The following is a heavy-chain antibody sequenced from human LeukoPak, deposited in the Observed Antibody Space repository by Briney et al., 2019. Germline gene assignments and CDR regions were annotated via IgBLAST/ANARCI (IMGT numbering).Heavy chain of an antibody. CDR2: INHSGST. J-gene: IGHJ4*02. Sequence: SETLSLTCAVYGGSFSGYYWSWIRQPPGKGLEWIGEINHSGSTNYNPSLKSRVTISVDTSKNQFSLKLSSVTAADTAVYYCARHGRPTTGLGYWGQGTLVTVSS. CDR1: GGSFSGYY. CDR3: ARHGRPTTGLGY. D-gene: IGHD2-8*02. V-gene: IGHV4-34*01.